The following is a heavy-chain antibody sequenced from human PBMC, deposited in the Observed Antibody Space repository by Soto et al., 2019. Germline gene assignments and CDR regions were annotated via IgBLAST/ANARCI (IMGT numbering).Heavy chain of an antibody. CDR2: ITPGGGST. J-gene: IGHJ4*02. CDR1: GFTFSSHA. Sequence: GGSLRLSCAASGFTFSSHAMTWVRQAPGMGLEWVSAITPGGGSTYYADSVKGRFTISRDNPKNTLYLQMNSPTAEDTAIYYCANHRSSSYWGQGILVTVSS. CDR3: ANHRSSSY. V-gene: IGHV3-23*01. D-gene: IGHD6-19*01.